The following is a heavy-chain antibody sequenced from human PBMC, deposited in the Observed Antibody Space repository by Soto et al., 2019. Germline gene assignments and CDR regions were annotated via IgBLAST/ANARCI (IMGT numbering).Heavy chain of an antibody. CDR1: GGSVSSGSYY. D-gene: IGHD2-2*02. V-gene: IGHV4-61*01. J-gene: IGHJ6*02. Sequence: QVQLQESGPGLVKPSETLSLTCTVSGGSVSSGSYYWSWIRQPPGKGLEWIGYIYYSGSTNYNPSLKSGATISVDTSKNQFPLKLSSVTAADTAVYYCASVTRTCISTSCYRYYYGMDVWGQGTTVTVSS. CDR2: IYYSGST. CDR3: ASVTRTCISTSCYRYYYGMDV.